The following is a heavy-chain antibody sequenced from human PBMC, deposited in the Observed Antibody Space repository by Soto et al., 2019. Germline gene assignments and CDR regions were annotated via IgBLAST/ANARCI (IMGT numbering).Heavy chain of an antibody. CDR2: ISGDGINK. D-gene: IGHD2-21*01. CDR1: GFTFSDYA. Sequence: QVQLVESGGGVVQPGRSLRLSCSASGFTFSDYAINWVSQAPGKGLEWVASISGDGINKYIADSVKGRFIISRDNSKNTVLLQMSSLGPEDTAVYYCARRRTPSVNAMGYWGQGTLVTVSS. J-gene: IGHJ4*02. CDR3: ARRRTPSVNAMGY. V-gene: IGHV3-30-3*01.